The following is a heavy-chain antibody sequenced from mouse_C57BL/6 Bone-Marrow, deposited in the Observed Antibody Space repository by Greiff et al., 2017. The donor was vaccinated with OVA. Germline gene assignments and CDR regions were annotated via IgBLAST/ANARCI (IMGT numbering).Heavy chain of an antibody. CDR3: ARRGWDWYFDV. Sequence: LVESGGGLVKPGGSLKLSCAASGFTFSSYTMSWVRQTPEKRLEWVATISGGGGNTYYPDSVKGRFTISRDNAKNTLYLQMSSLRSEDTALYYCARRGWDWYFDVWGTGTTVTVSS. V-gene: IGHV5-9*01. CDR1: GFTFSSYT. J-gene: IGHJ1*03. D-gene: IGHD3-3*01. CDR2: ISGGGGNT.